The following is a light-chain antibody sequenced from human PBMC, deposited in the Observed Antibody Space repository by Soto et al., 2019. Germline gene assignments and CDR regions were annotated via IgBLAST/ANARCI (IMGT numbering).Light chain of an antibody. Sequence: QSALTQPRSVSGSPGQSITLSCDGSTSDVGAYNLVSWYQQHPGEAPKLMIYDVIKRPSGVPYRFSGSKSGNTASLTISGLQADDEADYYCCSYTVGDTVVFGGGTKLTVL. CDR2: DVI. J-gene: IGLJ3*02. CDR3: CSYTVGDTVV. V-gene: IGLV2-11*01. CDR1: TSDVGAYNL.